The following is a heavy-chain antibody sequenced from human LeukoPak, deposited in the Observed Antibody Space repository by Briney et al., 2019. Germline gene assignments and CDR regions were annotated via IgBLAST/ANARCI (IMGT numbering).Heavy chain of an antibody. J-gene: IGHJ3*02. CDR1: GGSISSSSYY. Sequence: SETLSLTCTVSGGSISSSSYYWGWIRQPPGKGLEWIGSIYYSGSTYYNPSLKSRVTISVDTSKNQFSLKLSSVTAADTAVYYCARLELGIMGLDIWGQGTMVTVSS. D-gene: IGHD7-27*01. CDR2: IYYSGST. V-gene: IGHV4-39*01. CDR3: ARLELGIMGLDI.